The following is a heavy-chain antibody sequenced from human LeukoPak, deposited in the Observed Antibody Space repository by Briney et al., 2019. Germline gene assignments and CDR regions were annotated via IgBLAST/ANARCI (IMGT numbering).Heavy chain of an antibody. Sequence: GESLKISCKDSGYSFTNYWIGWVRQMPGKGLEWMGIIHSADSNTKYSPSFQGQVTISADKSISTAYLQWSGLKASDTAMYYCARHSRSLAVAGTDYWGQGTLVTVSS. CDR2: IHSADSNT. J-gene: IGHJ4*02. D-gene: IGHD6-19*01. CDR3: ARHSRSLAVAGTDY. V-gene: IGHV5-51*01. CDR1: GYSFTNYW.